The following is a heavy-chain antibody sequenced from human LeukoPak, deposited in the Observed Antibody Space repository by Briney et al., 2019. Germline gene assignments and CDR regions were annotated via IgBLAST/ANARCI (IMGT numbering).Heavy chain of an antibody. D-gene: IGHD6-19*01. CDR2: INSDGSST. J-gene: IGHJ4*02. CDR3: AKDKYSSGWYGYFDY. Sequence: GGSLRLSCAASGFTFSSYWMHWVRQAPGKGLVWVSRINSDGSSTSYADSVKGRFTISRDNAKNSLYLQMNSLRAEDTALYYCAKDKYSSGWYGYFDYWGQGTLVTVSS. V-gene: IGHV3-74*01. CDR1: GFTFSSYW.